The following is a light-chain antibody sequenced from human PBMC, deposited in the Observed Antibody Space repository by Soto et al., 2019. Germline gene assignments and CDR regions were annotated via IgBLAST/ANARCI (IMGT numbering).Light chain of an antibody. Sequence: QSALTQPASVSGSPGQSITISCTGTSSDVGTYNYVSWYQQHPGKAPKVMIYEVSNRPSGVSNRFSGSKSGNTASLTISGLQTEDEADYYCISYTGTSTPYVFGTGTQLTVL. V-gene: IGLV2-14*01. CDR2: EVS. J-gene: IGLJ1*01. CDR3: ISYTGTSTPYV. CDR1: SSDVGTYNY.